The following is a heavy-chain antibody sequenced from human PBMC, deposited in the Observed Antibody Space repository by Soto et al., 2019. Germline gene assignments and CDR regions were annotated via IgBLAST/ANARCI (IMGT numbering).Heavy chain of an antibody. CDR3: AIRSGSYYYGMDV. J-gene: IGHJ6*02. Sequence: ASVKVSCKASGYTFTYRYLHWVRQAPGQALEWMGWITPFNGNTNYAQKFQVRVTITRDRSMSTAYMELSSLRSEDTAMYYCAIRSGSYYYGMDVWGQGTTVTVSS. D-gene: IGHD1-26*01. CDR2: ITPFNGNT. CDR1: GYTFTYRY. V-gene: IGHV1-45*02.